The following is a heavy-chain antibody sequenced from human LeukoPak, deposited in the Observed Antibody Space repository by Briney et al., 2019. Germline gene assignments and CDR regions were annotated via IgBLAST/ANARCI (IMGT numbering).Heavy chain of an antibody. CDR2: ISGSGGST. Sequence: PAGGSLRLSCAASGFTFSSYAMSWVRQAPGKGLEWVTAISGSGGSTYYADSVKGRFTIPRDNSKNTLYLQMNSLRAEDTAVYYCAKAPSYSSSWSFDYWGQGTLVTVSS. CDR1: GFTFSSYA. V-gene: IGHV3-23*01. D-gene: IGHD6-13*01. J-gene: IGHJ4*02. CDR3: AKAPSYSSSWSFDY.